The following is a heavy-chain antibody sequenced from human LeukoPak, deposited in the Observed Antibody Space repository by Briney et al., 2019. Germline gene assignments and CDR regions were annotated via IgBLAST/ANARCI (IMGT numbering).Heavy chain of an antibody. Sequence: SETLSLTCAVSGYSIGSDFYWGWIRQNTGKRLEWIGSVSHNTGASYNPSFKSRVTISLDTSKNHFSLTLTSVTAADTAVYFCAREPGWGHNYYYMDVWGKGTTVAVSS. V-gene: IGHV4-38-2*02. D-gene: IGHD1-26*01. CDR2: VSHNTGA. J-gene: IGHJ6*03. CDR1: GYSIGSDFY. CDR3: AREPGWGHNYYYMDV.